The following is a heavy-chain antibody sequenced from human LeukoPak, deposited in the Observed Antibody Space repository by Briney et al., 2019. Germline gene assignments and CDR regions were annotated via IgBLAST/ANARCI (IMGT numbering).Heavy chain of an antibody. J-gene: IGHJ5*02. D-gene: IGHD3-3*01. CDR2: IDYSGGT. V-gene: IGHV4-39*07. Sequence: PSETLSLTCTVSGGSISSSSYYWGWIRQPPGKGVEWIGSIDYSGGTYFSPSLRSRVTLSVDTSKNQFSLNLISVTAADTAVYYCARGPSITIFGVVMYTWFDPWGQGTPVSVSS. CDR1: GGSISSSSYY. CDR3: ARGPSITIFGVVMYTWFDP.